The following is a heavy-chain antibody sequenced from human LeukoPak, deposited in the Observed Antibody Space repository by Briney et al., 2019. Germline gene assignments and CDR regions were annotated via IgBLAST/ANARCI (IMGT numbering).Heavy chain of an antibody. V-gene: IGHV1-8*01. CDR1: GYTFTSYD. J-gene: IGHJ5*02. CDR3: ARGPIAAAGTRRNWFDP. D-gene: IGHD6-13*01. CDR2: MNPNSGNT. Sequence: ASVKVSCKASGYTFTSYDINWVRQATGQGLEWMGGMNPNSGNTGYAQKFQGRVTMTRNTSISTAYMELSSLRSEDTAVYYCARGPIAAAGTRRNWFDPWGQGTLVTVSS.